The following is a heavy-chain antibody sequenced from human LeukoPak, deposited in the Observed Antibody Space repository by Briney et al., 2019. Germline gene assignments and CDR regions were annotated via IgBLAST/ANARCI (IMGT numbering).Heavy chain of an antibody. J-gene: IGHJ4*02. CDR1: GGSIDSNY. V-gene: IGHV4-59*08. CDR2: VYYSGST. Sequence: SSETLSLTCIVSGGSIDSNYWSWIRQPPGKGLEWIGHVYYSGSTNYNPSLTSRVTMSVDSSKSHFSLKLSSVTAADTAVYYCAKSYYYASGLDYWGQGTLVTVSS. CDR3: AKSYYYASGLDY. D-gene: IGHD3-10*01.